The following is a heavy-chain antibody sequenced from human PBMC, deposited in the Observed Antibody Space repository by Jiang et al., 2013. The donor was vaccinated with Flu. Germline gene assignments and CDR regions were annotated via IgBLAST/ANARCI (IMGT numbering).Heavy chain of an antibody. Sequence: SGAEVKKPGASVKVSCKASGYTFTGYYMHWVRQAPGQGLEWMGWINPNSGGTNYAQKFQGWVTMTRDTSISTAYMELSRLRSDDTAVYYCARVTHGLSSAGYYYGMDVWGQGTTVTVSS. CDR2: INPNSGGT. CDR1: GYTFTGYY. V-gene: IGHV1-2*04. J-gene: IGHJ6*02. D-gene: IGHD6-13*01. CDR3: ARVTHGLSSAGYYYGMDV.